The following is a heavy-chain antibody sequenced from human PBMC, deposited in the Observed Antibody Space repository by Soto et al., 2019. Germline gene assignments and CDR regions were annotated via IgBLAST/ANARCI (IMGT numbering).Heavy chain of an antibody. CDR2: ITASGDTT. D-gene: IGHD2-2*01. Sequence: EVQLLESGGGLVQPGGSLRLSCAASGFTFSSYAMSWVRQAPGKGLEWDSAITASGDTTYYADSVKGRFTISRDNSKSTMYLQRNSLRAADTAVYYCAKVSPLMNCTRTSCLGAFDIWGQGTMVTVSS. CDR1: GFTFSSYA. J-gene: IGHJ3*02. CDR3: AKVSPLMNCTRTSCLGAFDI. V-gene: IGHV3-23*01.